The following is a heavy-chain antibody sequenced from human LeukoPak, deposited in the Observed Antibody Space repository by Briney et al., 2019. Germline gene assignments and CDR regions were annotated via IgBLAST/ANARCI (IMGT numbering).Heavy chain of an antibody. Sequence: PGGSLRLSCAASEFTFSNYWMNWVRQAPGKGLEWVANIKQDGSKKYYVDSVKGRFTISRDNAKNSLYLQMNSLRAEDTAVYYCARDRRYSYIDYWGQGTLVTVSS. V-gene: IGHV3-7*04. CDR2: IKQDGSKK. J-gene: IGHJ4*02. CDR1: EFTFSNYW. CDR3: ARDRRYSYIDY. D-gene: IGHD5-18*01.